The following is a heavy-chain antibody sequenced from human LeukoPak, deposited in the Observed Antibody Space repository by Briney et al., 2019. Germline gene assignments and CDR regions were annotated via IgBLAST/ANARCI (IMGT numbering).Heavy chain of an antibody. V-gene: IGHV4-39*07. CDR2: IYYSGST. CDR3: ARDVGARIEGY. CDR1: GGSISSSSYY. D-gene: IGHD1-26*01. J-gene: IGHJ4*02. Sequence: SETLSLTCTVSGGSISSSSYYWGWIRQPPGKGLEWIGSIYYSGSTYYNPSLKGRVTISVDKSTNQLSLRLTSVTAADTAVYYCARDVGARIEGYWGQGTLVTVSS.